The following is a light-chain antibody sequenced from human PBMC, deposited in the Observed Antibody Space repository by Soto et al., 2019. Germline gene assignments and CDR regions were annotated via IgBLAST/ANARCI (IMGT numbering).Light chain of an antibody. J-gene: IGLJ3*02. Sequence: QSVLTQPPSASGSPGQSVTISCTGTSSDVGAYKYVSWYQQYPGKAPKLRIYEVTKRPSGFPDRFSGSKSGKTASLTVSGLQAEDEADYYCTAYVGNDIWVFGGGTQLTVL. CDR1: SSDVGAYKY. CDR3: TAYVGNDIWV. CDR2: EVT. V-gene: IGLV2-8*01.